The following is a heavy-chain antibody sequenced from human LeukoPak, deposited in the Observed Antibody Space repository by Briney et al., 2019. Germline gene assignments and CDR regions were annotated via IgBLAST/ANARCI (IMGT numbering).Heavy chain of an antibody. CDR2: INHSGST. CDR1: GGSFSGYY. CDR3: ARDQYCSSTSCYTWDAFDI. D-gene: IGHD2-2*02. Sequence: SETLSLTCAVYGGSFSGYYWSWIRQPPGKGLEWIGEINHSGSTNYNPSLKSRVTISVDTSKNQFSLKLSSVTAADTAVYYCARDQYCSSTSCYTWDAFDIWGQGTMVTVSS. J-gene: IGHJ3*02. V-gene: IGHV4-34*01.